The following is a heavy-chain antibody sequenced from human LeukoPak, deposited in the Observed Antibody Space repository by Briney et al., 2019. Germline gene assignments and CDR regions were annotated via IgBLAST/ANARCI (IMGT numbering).Heavy chain of an antibody. CDR1: GCPFTPHS. J-gene: IGHJ4*02. CDR2: ITPGSSTI. D-gene: IGHD6-19*01. CDR3: ARVRAGWYFDY. V-gene: IGHV3-48*02. Sequence: GGSLRLSCAASGCPFTPHSMSWVRQAPGKGLEWVSSITPGSSTINYADSVKGRFTTSRDNAKNSLYLQMNSLRDEDTAVYYCARVRAGWYFDYWGQGTLVTVSS.